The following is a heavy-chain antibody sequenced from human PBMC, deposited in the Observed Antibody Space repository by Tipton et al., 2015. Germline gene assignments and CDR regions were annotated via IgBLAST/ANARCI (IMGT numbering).Heavy chain of an antibody. D-gene: IGHD4-23*01. J-gene: IGHJ4*02. CDR2: ISFSDTT. V-gene: IGHV4-61*01. CDR1: GGSFSSGSYY. Sequence: TLSLTCAVSGGSFSSGSYYWSWIRQPPGKGLEWIGYISFSDTTHYNPSLKSRITISLNTSKNQFSLKMSSVTASDTAVYYCARARGRHGGLFDSWGQGILVTVSS. CDR3: ARARGRHGGLFDS.